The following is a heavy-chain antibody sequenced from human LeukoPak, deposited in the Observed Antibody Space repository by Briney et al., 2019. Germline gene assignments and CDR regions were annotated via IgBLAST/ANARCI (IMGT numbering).Heavy chain of an antibody. Sequence: GGSLRLSCAASGFKFGSFSMGWVRQAPGKWLEWLSYISSTSTAIYYADSLKGRFTISRDNAKNSLYLQMNSLRAEDTAVYYCARAIASYGDSAYWGQGTLVTVSS. D-gene: IGHD5-18*01. CDR3: ARAIASYGDSAY. CDR1: GFKFGSFS. J-gene: IGHJ4*02. CDR2: ISSTSTAI. V-gene: IGHV3-48*04.